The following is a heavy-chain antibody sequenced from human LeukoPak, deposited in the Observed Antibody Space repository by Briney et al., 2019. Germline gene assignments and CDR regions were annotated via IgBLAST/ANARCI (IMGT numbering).Heavy chain of an antibody. CDR2: IYTSGNT. V-gene: IGHV4-4*07. D-gene: IGHD6-13*01. CDR3: ARDLRAAAPYYYYYMDV. Sequence: SETLSLTCTVSGGSISGYYWSWIRQPAGKGLEWIGRIYTSGNTNYNPSLKSRVTMSIDTSKNQFSLRLNSVTAADTAVYYCARDLRAAAPYYYYYMDVRGKGTTVTISS. CDR1: GGSISGYY. J-gene: IGHJ6*03.